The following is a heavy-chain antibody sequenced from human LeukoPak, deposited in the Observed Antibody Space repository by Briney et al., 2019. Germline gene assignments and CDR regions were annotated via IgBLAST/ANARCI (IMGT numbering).Heavy chain of an antibody. CDR1: RGTLSSYA. V-gene: IGHV1-69*04. Sequence: SVKVSCKASRGTLSSYAISSVRQAAGQQVEWMGRIIPILGMANYARKLRGRVTITADKSTSTAYMELSILRSEDTAVYYCARGSTYFCDSSGYNTPTGDAFDIWGQGKMVTVSS. J-gene: IGHJ3*02. CDR2: IIPILGMA. D-gene: IGHD3-22*01. CDR3: ARGSTYFCDSSGYNTPTGDAFDI.